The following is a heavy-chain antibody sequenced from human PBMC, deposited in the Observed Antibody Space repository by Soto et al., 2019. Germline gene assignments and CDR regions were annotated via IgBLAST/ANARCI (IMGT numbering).Heavy chain of an antibody. CDR3: AKVSIEVRGRRDRYYYHNLDV. J-gene: IGHJ6*02. CDR1: GFIFSNYG. D-gene: IGHD3-10*01. CDR2: ISYDGSNN. Sequence: QVQLVESGGGVVQPGRSLRLSCAASGFIFSNYGMHWVRQAPGKGLEWVAVISYDGSNNYYTDSVKGRFTISRDNSKNTLYLQMSSLRPEDTGVYYCAKVSIEVRGRRDRYYYHNLDVWGQGTTVTASS. V-gene: IGHV3-30*18.